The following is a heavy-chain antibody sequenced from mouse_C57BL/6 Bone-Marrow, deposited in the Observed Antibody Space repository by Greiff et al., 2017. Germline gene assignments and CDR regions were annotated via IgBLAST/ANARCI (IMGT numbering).Heavy chain of an antibody. CDR1: GYTFTSYG. V-gene: IGHV1-81*01. CDR2: IYPRSGNT. D-gene: IGHD1-1*01. J-gene: IGHJ3*01. CDR3: ARRPRYGSSAWFAY. Sequence: QVQLQQSGAELARPGASVKLSCKASGYTFTSYGISWVKQRTGQGLEWIGEIYPRSGNTYYNEKFKGKATLTADKSSSTAYMELRSLTSEDSAVYFCARRPRYGSSAWFAYWGQGTLVTVSA.